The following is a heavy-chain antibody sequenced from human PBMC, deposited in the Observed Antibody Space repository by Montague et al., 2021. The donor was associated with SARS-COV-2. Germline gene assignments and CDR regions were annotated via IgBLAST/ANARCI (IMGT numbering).Heavy chain of an antibody. V-gene: IGHV4-59*08. CDR1: GDSISNYS. D-gene: IGHD3-10*01. J-gene: IGHJ6*02. CDR2: IYYSGST. Sequence: SETLSLTCSVSGDSISNYSWSWIRQSPGKGLEWIGYIYYSGSTNYNPSLTSRVTISVDTSKNHFSLKLTSVSAADPAVYYCARHRPRSYYYDSGTYTWGVYGMDVWGQGTTVTVSS. CDR3: ARHRPRSYYYDSGTYTWGVYGMDV.